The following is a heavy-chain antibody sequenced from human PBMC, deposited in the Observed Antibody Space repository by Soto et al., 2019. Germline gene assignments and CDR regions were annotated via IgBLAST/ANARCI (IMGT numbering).Heavy chain of an antibody. CDR3: AKGSYSGIYSDFDY. V-gene: IGHV3-30*18. CDR1: GLTFSSYG. J-gene: IGHJ4*02. Sequence: GGSLRLSCAASGLTFSSYGMYWVRQAPGKGLEWVAAISCDGTNKYYADSVKGRFTISRDNSKNTLYLQMNSLRAEDTAVYYCAKGSYSGIYSDFDYWGQGTLVTVSS. CDR2: ISCDGTNK. D-gene: IGHD1-26*01.